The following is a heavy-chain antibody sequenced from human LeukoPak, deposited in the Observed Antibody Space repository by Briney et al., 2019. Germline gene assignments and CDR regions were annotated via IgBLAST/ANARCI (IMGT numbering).Heavy chain of an antibody. J-gene: IGHJ4*02. Sequence: SETLSLTCTVSGGSISSSSYYWGWIRQPPGKGLEWIGSIYYSRSTYYNPSLKSRVTISVDTSKNQFSLKLSSVTAADTAVYYCARAAAGNFDYWGQGTLVTVSS. V-gene: IGHV4-39*01. CDR3: ARAAAGNFDY. CDR2: IYYSRST. CDR1: GGSISSSSYY. D-gene: IGHD6-13*01.